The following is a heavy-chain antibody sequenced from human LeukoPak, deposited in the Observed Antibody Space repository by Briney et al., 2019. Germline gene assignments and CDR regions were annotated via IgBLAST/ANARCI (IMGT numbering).Heavy chain of an antibody. D-gene: IGHD3-3*01. CDR3: ARAVLRFLEWLPPDAFDI. J-gene: IGHJ3*02. CDR1: GFTFSTYS. V-gene: IGHV3-48*01. Sequence: PGGSLRLSCVASGFTFSTYSMNWVRQAPGKGLEWVSYISRSSSTINYADSVKGRFTISRDNAKNSLYLQMNSLRAEDTAVYYCARAVLRFLEWLPPDAFDIWGQGTMVTVSS. CDR2: ISRSSSTI.